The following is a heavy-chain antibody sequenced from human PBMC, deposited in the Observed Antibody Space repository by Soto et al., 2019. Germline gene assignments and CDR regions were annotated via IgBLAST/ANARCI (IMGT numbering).Heavy chain of an antibody. Sequence: SVKVSCKASGGSFRTYAINWVRQAPGQGLERMGGIIPMLAAPTYAQKFQGRPTITADESTTTVYMELSSLTSEDTAVYYCARVGPPSPSVIWFFDLWGRGTLVTVSS. V-gene: IGHV1-69*13. D-gene: IGHD2-21*01. CDR3: ARVGPPSPSVIWFFDL. CDR1: GGSFRTYA. J-gene: IGHJ2*01. CDR2: IIPMLAAP.